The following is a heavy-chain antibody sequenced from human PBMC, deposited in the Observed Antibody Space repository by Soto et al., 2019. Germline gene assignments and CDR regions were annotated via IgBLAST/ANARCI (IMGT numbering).Heavy chain of an antibody. J-gene: IGHJ4*02. D-gene: IGHD6-13*01. CDR1: GGTFRNYA. Sequence: QVQLVQSGAEVKKPGSSVKLSCKTSGGTFRNYAINWVRQAPGQGLEWMGGSIPVFGTANYAQTFQGRFTITADESTNTAYMEFSSLRSEDTAVYYCAIPLPKQQLVRGAFDHWGQGTLVTVAS. CDR2: SIPVFGTA. CDR3: AIPLPKQQLVRGAFDH. V-gene: IGHV1-69*01.